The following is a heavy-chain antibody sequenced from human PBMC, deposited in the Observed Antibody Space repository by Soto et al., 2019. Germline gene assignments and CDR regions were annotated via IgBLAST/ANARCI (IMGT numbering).Heavy chain of an antibody. CDR2: INHSGST. J-gene: IGHJ4*02. D-gene: IGHD3-9*01. CDR3: ARGPYYDILTGYYIYFDY. V-gene: IGHV4-34*01. CDR1: GGSFSGYY. Sequence: SETLSLTCAVYGGSFSGYYWSWIRQPPGKGLEWIGEINHSGSTNYNPSLKSRVTISVDTSKNQFSLKLSSVTAADTAVYYCARGPYYDILTGYYIYFDYWGQGTLVTVSS.